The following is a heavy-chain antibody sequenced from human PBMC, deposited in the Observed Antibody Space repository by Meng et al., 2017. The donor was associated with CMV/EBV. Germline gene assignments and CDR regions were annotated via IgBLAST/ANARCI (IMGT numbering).Heavy chain of an antibody. D-gene: IGHD3-3*01. CDR1: GFTFSSYA. Sequence: GESLKISCAASGFTFSSYAMHWVRQAPGKGLEWVAVISYDGSNKYYADSVKGRFTISRDNSKNTLYLQMNSLRAEDTAVYYCARVSGWSGYYTSYYYYGMDVWGQGTMVTVSS. V-gene: IGHV3-30*04. J-gene: IGHJ6*02. CDR3: ARVSGWSGYYTSYYYYGMDV. CDR2: ISYDGSNK.